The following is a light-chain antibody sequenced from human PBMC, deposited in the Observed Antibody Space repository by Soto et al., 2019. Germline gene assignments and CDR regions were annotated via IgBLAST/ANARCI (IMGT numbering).Light chain of an antibody. CDR2: AAS. Sequence: IQLTQSPSSLSASVGDRVTITCRASQGISSYLAWYQQKPVKAPKLLIYAASTLQSGVPSRFSGSGSGTDFTLTISSLQPEDFATYYCQQLNSYSLTFGGGTKVEIK. CDR3: QQLNSYSLT. V-gene: IGKV1-9*01. CDR1: QGISSY. J-gene: IGKJ4*01.